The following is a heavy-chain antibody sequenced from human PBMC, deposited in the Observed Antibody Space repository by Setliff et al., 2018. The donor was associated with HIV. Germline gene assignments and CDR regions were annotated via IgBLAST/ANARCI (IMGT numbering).Heavy chain of an antibody. D-gene: IGHD4-17*01. CDR1: GGSISSSSYY. CDR2: IYYSGST. V-gene: IGHV4-39*07. CDR3: ARDFNYGDLDY. J-gene: IGHJ4*02. Sequence: PSETLSLTCTVSGGSISSSSYYWGWIRQPPGKGLEWIGSIYYSGSTYYNPSLKSRVTISVDTSKNQFSLKLSSVTAADTAVYYCARDFNYGDLDYWGQGTLVTVS.